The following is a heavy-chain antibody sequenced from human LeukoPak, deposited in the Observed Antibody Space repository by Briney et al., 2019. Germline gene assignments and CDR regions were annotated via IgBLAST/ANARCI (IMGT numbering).Heavy chain of an antibody. Sequence: AETLSLTCTVSGGSISSYYWSWIRQPPGKGLEGIGYIYYSGSTNYNPSLKSRVTISVDTSKNQFYLKLSSVTAADTAVYYCARDPGPGVRGVDYYYMDVWGKGTTVTVSS. V-gene: IGHV4-59*01. J-gene: IGHJ6*03. D-gene: IGHD3-10*01. CDR3: ARDPGPGVRGVDYYYMDV. CDR1: GGSISSYY. CDR2: IYYSGST.